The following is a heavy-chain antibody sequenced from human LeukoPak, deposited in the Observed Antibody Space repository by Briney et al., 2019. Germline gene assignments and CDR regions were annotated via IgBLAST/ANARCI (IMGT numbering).Heavy chain of an antibody. CDR1: GSSISSYY. V-gene: IGHV4-59*01. D-gene: IGHD2-2*01. Sequence: SETLSLTCTVSGSSISSYYWSWIRQPPGKGLEWIGYIYYSGSTNYNPSLKSRVTISVDTSKNQFSLKLSSVTAADTAVYYCARLGYCSSTSCYASEGRYYYYYYGMDVWGQGTTVTVSS. J-gene: IGHJ6*02. CDR2: IYYSGST. CDR3: ARLGYCSSTSCYASEGRYYYYYYGMDV.